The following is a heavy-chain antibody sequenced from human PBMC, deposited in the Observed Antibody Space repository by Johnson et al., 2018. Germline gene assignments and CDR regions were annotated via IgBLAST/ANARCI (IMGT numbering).Heavy chain of an antibody. CDR2: VHYSGNT. CDR3: ARGQGALYNYYMDV. J-gene: IGHJ6*03. V-gene: IGHV4-59*01. D-gene: IGHD3-16*01. CDR1: GSSMSNYY. Sequence: QVQLQESGPGLVKXSETLSLTCTVSGSSMSNYYWTWIRQPPGKGLEWIGFVHYSGNTNYNPSLKSPVTISVDSSKTQFSLNFISMTAADTAVYYCARGQGALYNYYMDVWGKGTTVTVS.